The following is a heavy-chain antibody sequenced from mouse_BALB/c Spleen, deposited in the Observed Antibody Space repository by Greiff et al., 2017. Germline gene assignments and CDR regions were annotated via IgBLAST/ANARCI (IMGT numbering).Heavy chain of an antibody. V-gene: IGHV14-3*02. D-gene: IGHD2-1*01. Sequence: VQLQQSGAELVKPGASVKLSCTASGFNIKDTYMHWVKQRPEQGLEWIGRIDPANGNTKYDPKFQGKATITADTSSNTAYLQLSSLTSEDTAVYYSARWSLYGNYGYLDVGGAGTTVTVSS. CDR2: IDPANGNT. CDR1: GFNIKDTY. CDR3: ARWSLYGNYGYLDV. J-gene: IGHJ1*01.